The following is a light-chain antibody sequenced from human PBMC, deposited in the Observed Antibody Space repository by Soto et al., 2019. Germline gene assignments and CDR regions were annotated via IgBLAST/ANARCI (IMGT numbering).Light chain of an antibody. J-gene: IGKJ5*01. CDR2: GAS. CDR1: QSISSS. Sequence: EIVITQSPSTLAVSPGESATLSCRASQSISSSKLAWYQQNPGQAPRLLMYGASNRATGIPARFSGSGSGTEFTLTISSLQSEDFAVYYCQQYHGWPITFGQGTRLEIK. V-gene: IGKV3-15*01. CDR3: QQYHGWPIT.